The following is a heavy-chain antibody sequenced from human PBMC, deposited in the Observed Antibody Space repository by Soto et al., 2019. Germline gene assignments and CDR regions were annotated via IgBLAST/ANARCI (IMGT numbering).Heavy chain of an antibody. D-gene: IGHD6-19*01. CDR3: ARSEWLEYYYGMDV. Sequence: MRLSCAASGFTFRSYAMHWVRHAPGNGLEWVAVISYDGSNKYYADSVKGRFTISRDNSKNTLYLQMNSLRAEDTAVYYCARSEWLEYYYGMDVWGQGTTVTVSS. V-gene: IGHV3-30-3*01. CDR1: GFTFRSYA. CDR2: ISYDGSNK. J-gene: IGHJ6*02.